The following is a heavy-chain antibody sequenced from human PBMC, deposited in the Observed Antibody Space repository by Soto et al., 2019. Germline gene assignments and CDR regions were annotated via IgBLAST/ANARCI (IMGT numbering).Heavy chain of an antibody. CDR1: GFTFDDYA. D-gene: IGHD5-18*01. J-gene: IGHJ6*02. CDR2: ISWNSGSI. V-gene: IGHV3-9*01. Sequence: GGSLRLSCAASGFTFDDYAMHWVRQAPGKGLEWVSGISWNSGSIGYADSVKGRFTISRDNAKNSLYLQMNSLRAEDTAVYYCAREGTAMVTGYYYYGMDVWGQGTTVTVSS. CDR3: AREGTAMVTGYYYYGMDV.